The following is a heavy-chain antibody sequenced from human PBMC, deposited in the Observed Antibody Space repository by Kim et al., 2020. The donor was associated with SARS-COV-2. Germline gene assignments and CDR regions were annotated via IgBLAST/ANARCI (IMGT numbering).Heavy chain of an antibody. J-gene: IGHJ6*02. CDR3: AGWSYYGMDV. CDR1: GFTFDDYA. CDR2: ITWNSGSI. Sequence: GGSLRLSCAASGFTFDDYAMEWVQQAPGKGLEWVAGITWNSGSIGYADSVKGRFAISRDNAKNSLYLQMNSLRTEDTALYYCAGWSYYGMDVWGQGITVTVSS. V-gene: IGHV3-9*01. D-gene: IGHD6-19*01.